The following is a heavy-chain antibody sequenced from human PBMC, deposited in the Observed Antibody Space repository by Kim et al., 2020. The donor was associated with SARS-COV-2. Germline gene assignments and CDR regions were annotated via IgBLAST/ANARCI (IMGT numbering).Heavy chain of an antibody. CDR1: GYTFTSYD. CDR2: INTNTGNP. Sequence: ASVKVSCKASGYTFTSYDMNWVRQAPGQGLEWMGWINTNTGNPTYAQGFKGRLALTLDTSTSTVYLQISSLKAEDTGVYYCAKAKRTVLGGPGELRHSYW. J-gene: IGHJ2*01. CDR3: AKAKRTVLGGPGELRHSYW. D-gene: IGHD3-10*01. V-gene: IGHV7-4-1*02.